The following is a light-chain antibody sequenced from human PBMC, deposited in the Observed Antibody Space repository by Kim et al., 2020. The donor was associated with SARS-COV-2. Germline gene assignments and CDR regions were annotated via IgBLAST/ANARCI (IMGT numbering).Light chain of an antibody. CDR2: TND. CDR3: AAWDDSLKAWV. Sequence: ELTQPPSASGTPGLRVTISCSGSSSNIGSNTVNWYRQLPGTAPKLLTHTNDQRPSGVPDRFSGSKSGTSASLAISGLQSEDEADYYCAAWDDSLKAWVFGGGTKLTVL. CDR1: SSNIGSNT. J-gene: IGLJ3*02. V-gene: IGLV1-44*01.